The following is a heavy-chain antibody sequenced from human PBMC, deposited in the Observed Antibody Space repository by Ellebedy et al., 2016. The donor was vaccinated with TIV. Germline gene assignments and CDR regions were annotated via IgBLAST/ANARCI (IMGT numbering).Heavy chain of an antibody. V-gene: IGHV1-58*01. CDR2: IVVGSGNT. Sequence: SVKVSXXASGFTFTSSAVQWVRQARGQRLEWIGWIVVGSGNTNYAQKFQERVTITRDMSTSTAYMELSSLRSEDTAVYYCAATATVTNLYADYWGQGTLVTVSS. J-gene: IGHJ4*02. CDR1: GFTFTSSA. D-gene: IGHD4-17*01. CDR3: AATATVTNLYADY.